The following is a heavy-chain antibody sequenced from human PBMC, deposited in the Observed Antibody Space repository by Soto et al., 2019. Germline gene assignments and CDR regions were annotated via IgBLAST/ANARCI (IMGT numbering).Heavy chain of an antibody. J-gene: IGHJ6*03. V-gene: IGHV4-39*01. Sequence: SETLSLTCTVSGGSISSSSYYWGWIRKPPGKGLEWIGSIYYSGSTYYNPSLKSRVTISVDTSKNQFSLKLSSVTAADTAVYYCATNYYGSGSYYNPPPDYYYYYMDVWGKGTTVTVSS. CDR3: ATNYYGSGSYYNPPPDYYYYYMDV. CDR1: GGSISSSSYY. D-gene: IGHD3-10*01. CDR2: IYYSGST.